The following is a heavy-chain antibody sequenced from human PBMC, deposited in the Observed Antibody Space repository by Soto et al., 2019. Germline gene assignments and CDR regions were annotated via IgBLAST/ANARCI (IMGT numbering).Heavy chain of an antibody. V-gene: IGHV4-59*01. D-gene: IGHD3-16*01. CDR3: TRSLYYERVDV. Sequence: SETLSLTCTVSGDSISSYYWSWFRQPPGKELEWIGYIYYSGSTNYNPSLKSRATISVDRSKNQFPLRLTSVTAADTAVYYCTRSLYYERVDVWGQGTTVTAP. J-gene: IGHJ6*02. CDR1: GDSISSYY. CDR2: IYYSGST.